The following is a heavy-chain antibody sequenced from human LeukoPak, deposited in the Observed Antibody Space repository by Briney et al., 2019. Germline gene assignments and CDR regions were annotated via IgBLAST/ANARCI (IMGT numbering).Heavy chain of an antibody. D-gene: IGHD5-24*01. CDR1: GFTFSSYV. J-gene: IGHJ4*02. CDR2: IXXXXXX. Sequence: GGSLRLSCETAGFTFSSYVMHWVRRTPGKGLVWVSRIXXXXXXXXXXXXXGXFXISRDNAKNTLILQMNSLRVEDTAVYYCARDWVYKIDYWGRGTLVTVSS. CDR3: ARDWVYKIDY. V-gene: IGHV3-74*01.